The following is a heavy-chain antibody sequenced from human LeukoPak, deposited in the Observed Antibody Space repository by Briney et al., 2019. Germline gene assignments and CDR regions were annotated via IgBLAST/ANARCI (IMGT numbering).Heavy chain of an antibody. D-gene: IGHD6-13*01. J-gene: IGHJ4*02. V-gene: IGHV4-59*01. CDR2: TYFGGST. Sequence: SETLSLTCTVSGGSISTYYWSWIRQPPGKGLEWIGYTYFGGSTNYNPSLRSRVTISVDTSKNQFSLKLSSVTAADTAVYYCARDGAGGKMAYWGQGTLVTVSS. CDR3: ARDGAGGKMAY. CDR1: GGSISTYY.